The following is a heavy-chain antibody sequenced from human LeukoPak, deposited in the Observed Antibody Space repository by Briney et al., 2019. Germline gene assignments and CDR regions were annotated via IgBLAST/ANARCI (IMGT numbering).Heavy chain of an antibody. CDR2: ISSNGGST. Sequence: GGSLRLSCAASGXTFSSCAMHWVRQAPGKGLEYVSAISSNGGSTYYANSVKGRFTISRDNSKNTLYLQMGSLRAEDMAVYYCARLDYGGNGDYWGQGTLVTVSS. J-gene: IGHJ4*02. V-gene: IGHV3-64*01. CDR1: GXTFSSCA. D-gene: IGHD4-23*01. CDR3: ARLDYGGNGDY.